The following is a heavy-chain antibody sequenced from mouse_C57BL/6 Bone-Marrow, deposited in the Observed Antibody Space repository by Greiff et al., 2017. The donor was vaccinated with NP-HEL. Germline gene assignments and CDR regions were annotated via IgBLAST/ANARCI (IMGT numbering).Heavy chain of an antibody. CDR1: GFTFSSYG. V-gene: IGHV5-6*01. J-gene: IGHJ4*01. Sequence: EVQVVESGGDLVKPGGSLKLSCAASGFTFSSYGMSWVRQTPDKRLEWVATISSGGSYTYYPDSVKGRFTISRDNAKNTLYLQMSSLKSEDTAMYYCARHNWDGYAMDYWGQGTSVTVSS. CDR2: ISSGGSYT. CDR3: ARHNWDGYAMDY. D-gene: IGHD4-1*01.